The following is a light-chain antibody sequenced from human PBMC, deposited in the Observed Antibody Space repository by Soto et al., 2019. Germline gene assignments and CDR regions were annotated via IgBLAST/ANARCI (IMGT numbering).Light chain of an antibody. CDR1: QSVSSSS. V-gene: IGKV3-20*01. Sequence: EIVVTQSPGTLSLSPGERATLSCRASQSVSSSSLAWYQQKPGHAPRLFIYGASSRATGIPDRFSGSGSGTDFTLTISRLEAEDVAVYYCQQYGSSPYTFGPGNKLEI. J-gene: IGKJ2*01. CDR3: QQYGSSPYT. CDR2: GAS.